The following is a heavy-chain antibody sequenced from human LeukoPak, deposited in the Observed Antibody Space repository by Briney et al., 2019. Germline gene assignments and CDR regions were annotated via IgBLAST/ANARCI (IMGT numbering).Heavy chain of an antibody. J-gene: IGHJ5*02. CDR1: GFTFSSYG. CDR3: AKDPEQVLRGWFDP. D-gene: IGHD1-14*01. CDR2: IWYDGNNK. V-gene: IGHV3-33*06. Sequence: GGSLRLSCAASGFTFSSYGMHWVRQAPGKGLEWVAVIWYDGNNKYYADFVKGRFTISRDNSKSTLYLEMNSLRAEDTAVYYCAKDPEQVLRGWFDPWGQGTLVTVAS.